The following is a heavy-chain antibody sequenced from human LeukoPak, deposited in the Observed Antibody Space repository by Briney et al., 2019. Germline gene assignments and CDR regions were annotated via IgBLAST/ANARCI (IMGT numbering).Heavy chain of an antibody. D-gene: IGHD1-26*01. CDR1: GGSFSGYY. CDR3: AKNDRGRPADY. CDR2: MSHSGST. Sequence: PSETLSLTCAVSGGSFSGYYWSWIRQPPGKGLEWIGEMSHSGSTSYNQSLKSRVTISVDTSKTQYYLRLLSVTAAETSVYYCAKNDRGRPADYWGQGTLVTVSS. J-gene: IGHJ4*02. V-gene: IGHV4-34*01.